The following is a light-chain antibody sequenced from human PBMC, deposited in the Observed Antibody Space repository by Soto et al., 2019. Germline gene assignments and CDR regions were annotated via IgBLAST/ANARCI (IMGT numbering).Light chain of an antibody. CDR3: QQYNNWPPEP. Sequence: EIVMTQSPATLSVSPGERATLSCRASQSVSSNLAWYQQKPGQAPRLLIYAASTRATGIPARFSGSGSGTEFTFTLSSLQPEDFAVYYCQQYNNWPPEPFGQGTKVEIK. J-gene: IGKJ1*01. CDR1: QSVSSN. V-gene: IGKV3-15*01. CDR2: AAS.